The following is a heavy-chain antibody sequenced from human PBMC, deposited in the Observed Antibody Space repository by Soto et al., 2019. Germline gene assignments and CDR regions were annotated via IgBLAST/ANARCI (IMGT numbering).Heavy chain of an antibody. V-gene: IGHV3-30*18. Sequence: LRLSCAASGFTFSSYGMHWVRQAPGKGLEWVAVISYDGSNKYYADSVKGRFTISRDNSKNTLYLQMNSLRAEDTAVYYCAKAGGSWSYYYGMDVWGQGTTVTVSS. CDR1: GFTFSSYG. CDR3: AKAGGSWSYYYGMDV. D-gene: IGHD2-8*02. CDR2: ISYDGSNK. J-gene: IGHJ6*02.